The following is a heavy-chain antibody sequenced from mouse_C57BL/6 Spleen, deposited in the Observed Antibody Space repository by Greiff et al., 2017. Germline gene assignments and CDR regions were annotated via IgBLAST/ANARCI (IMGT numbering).Heavy chain of an antibody. CDR2: IDPSDSYT. V-gene: IGHV1-69*01. CDR1: GYTFTSYW. Sequence: QVQLKQPGAELVMPGASVKLSCKASGYTFTSYWMHWVKQRPGQGLEWIGEIDPSDSYTNYNQKFKGKSTLTVDKSSSTAYMQLSSLTSEDSAVYYCARSQYSNPYYYAMDYWGQGTSVTVSS. J-gene: IGHJ4*01. CDR3: ARSQYSNPYYYAMDY. D-gene: IGHD2-5*01.